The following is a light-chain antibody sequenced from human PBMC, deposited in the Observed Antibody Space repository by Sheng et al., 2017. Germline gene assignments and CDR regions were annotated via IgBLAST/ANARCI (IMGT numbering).Light chain of an antibody. V-gene: IGKV1-33*01. CDR2: DAS. J-gene: IGKJ2*01. Sequence: DIQMTQSPSTLSASVGDRVTITCRASQNINSWVAWYQQKPGKAPKLLIYDASTLETGVPSRFSGGGSGTDFTLTIDNLQPEDFATYYCQQYAVFPPYTFGQGTNLEMK. CDR1: QNINSW. CDR3: QQYAVFPPYT.